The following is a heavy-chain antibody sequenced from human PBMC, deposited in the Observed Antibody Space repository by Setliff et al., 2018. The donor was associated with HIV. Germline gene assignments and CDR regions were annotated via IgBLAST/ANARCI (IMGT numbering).Heavy chain of an antibody. V-gene: IGHV1-69*05. CDR3: ARDWTWLGAFDI. J-gene: IGHJ3*02. CDR2: IIPIFGTA. CDR1: GGTFSSYA. Sequence: SVKVSCKASGGTFSSYAISWVRQAPGQGLEWMGGIIPIFGTANYAQKFQGRVTITTDESTSTAYMELSSLRSEDTAVYYCARDWTWLGAFDIWGQGTMVTVSS. D-gene: IGHD6-19*01.